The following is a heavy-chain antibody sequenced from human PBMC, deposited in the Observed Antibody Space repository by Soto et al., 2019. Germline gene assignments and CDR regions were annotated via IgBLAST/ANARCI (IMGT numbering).Heavy chain of an antibody. D-gene: IGHD4-17*01. CDR1: GFTFTSYT. V-gene: IGHV3-21*01. J-gene: IGHJ4*02. CDR2: VSSSDDYI. Sequence: ESGGGLVKPGGSLRLSCAASGFTFTSYTMNWVRQAPGKGLEWVSCVSSSDDYIYYADSVKGRFTISRDNAKNSLYLQMNSLRAEDTAVYYCARDLTTVTYERDSWGQGTLVTVSS. CDR3: ARDLTTVTYERDS.